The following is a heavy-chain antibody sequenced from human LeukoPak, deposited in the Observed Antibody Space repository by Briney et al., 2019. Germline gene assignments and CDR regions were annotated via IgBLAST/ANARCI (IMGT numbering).Heavy chain of an antibody. V-gene: IGHV1-2*02. CDR3: ARGDDNGDYEAID. J-gene: IGHJ4*02. D-gene: IGHD4-17*01. CDR2: INPNSGGT. CDR1: GYTFTGYY. Sequence: ASVKVSCKASGYTFTGYYVHWVRQAPGQGLEWMGWINPNSGGTDYAQKFQGRATMTRDTSISTAYMELSRLRSDDTAVYYCARGDDNGDYEAIDWGQGTLVTVSS.